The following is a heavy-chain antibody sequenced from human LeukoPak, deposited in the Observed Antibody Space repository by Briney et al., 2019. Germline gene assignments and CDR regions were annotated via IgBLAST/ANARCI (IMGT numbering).Heavy chain of an antibody. CDR1: GFTFSGFW. V-gene: IGHV3-74*01. J-gene: IGHJ6*02. D-gene: IGHD3-16*01. Sequence: RSGGSLRLSCAASGFTFSGFWMHWVRQAPGKGLVWVSCISFDGSDATYADSVKGRFTISRDNAKNTLHLQMNSLRAEDTAVYYCARVGSPMITFGGVTHYGMDVWGQGTTVTVSS. CDR2: ISFDGSDA. CDR3: ARVGSPMITFGGVTHYGMDV.